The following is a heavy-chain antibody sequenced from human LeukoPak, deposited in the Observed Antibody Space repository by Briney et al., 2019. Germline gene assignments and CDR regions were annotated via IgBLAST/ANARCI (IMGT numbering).Heavy chain of an antibody. J-gene: IGHJ4*02. D-gene: IGHD3-22*01. CDR1: GASFNSDDQY. CDR2: IHPSAML. CDR3: SRGLDSRKLGY. V-gene: IGHV4-31*03. Sequence: SRSLSLTCTVSGASFNSDDQYWNWIRQSPGKGLEWIGSIHPSAMLYNNPSLESRVTMSRDTSKNQFSLNLNSVTAADTAVYFCSRGLDSRKLGYWGQGILVTVSS.